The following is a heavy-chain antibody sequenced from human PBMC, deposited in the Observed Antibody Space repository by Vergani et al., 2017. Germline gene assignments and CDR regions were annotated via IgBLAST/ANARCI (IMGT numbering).Heavy chain of an antibody. D-gene: IGHD3-10*01. CDR3: AIGREYYGSGILLNWFDP. V-gene: IGHV4-30-2*01. Sequence: QVKLQESGSGLVKPSQTLSLTCAVSGGSISSGGYSWSWIRQPPGKGLEWIGYIYHSGSTYYNPSLKSRVTISVDRSKNQFSLKLSSVTAADTAVYYCAIGREYYGSGILLNWFDPWGQGTLVTVSS. CDR2: IYHSGST. CDR1: GGSISSGGYS. J-gene: IGHJ5*02.